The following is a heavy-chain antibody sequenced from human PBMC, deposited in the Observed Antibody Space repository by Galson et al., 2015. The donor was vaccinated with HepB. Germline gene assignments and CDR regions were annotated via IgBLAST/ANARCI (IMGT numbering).Heavy chain of an antibody. CDR2: INPNSGGT. CDR1: GYTFTGYY. V-gene: IGHV1-2*02. CDR3: ARDRGYCSSTSCYTENWFDP. J-gene: IGHJ5*02. Sequence: QSGAEVKKPGASVKVSCKASGYTFTGYYTHWVRQAPGQGLEWMGWINPNSGGTNYAQKFQGRVTMTRDTSISTAYMELSRLRSDDTAVYHCARDRGYCSSTSCYTENWFDPWGQGTLVTVSS. D-gene: IGHD2-2*02.